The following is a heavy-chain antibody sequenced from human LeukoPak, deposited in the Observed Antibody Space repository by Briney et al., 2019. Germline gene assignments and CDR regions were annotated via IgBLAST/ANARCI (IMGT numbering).Heavy chain of an antibody. D-gene: IGHD2-21*02. CDR3: ARSKVVTAIGSYFDY. CDR2: ISAYNGNT. Sequence: ASVKVSCKASGYTFTSYGISWVRQAPGQGLEWMGWISAYNGNTNYAQKLQDRVTMTTDTSTSTAYMELRSLRSDDTAVYYCARSKVVTAIGSYFDYWGQGTLVTVSS. J-gene: IGHJ4*02. CDR1: GYTFTSYG. V-gene: IGHV1-18*01.